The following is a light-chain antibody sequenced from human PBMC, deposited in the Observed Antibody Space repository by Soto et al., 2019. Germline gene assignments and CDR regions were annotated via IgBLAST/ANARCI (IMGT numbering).Light chain of an antibody. J-gene: IGKJ2*01. CDR2: AAS. CDR1: QSISGY. V-gene: IGKV1-39*01. Sequence: DIQMTQSPSSLSASVGDRVTITCRASQSISGYLNWYQQEPGKAPKLLIYAASSLQSGVPSRFSGSGSGTDFTLAISSLQPEDFATYYCQQSYSTPPTFGQGTKLEIK. CDR3: QQSYSTPPT.